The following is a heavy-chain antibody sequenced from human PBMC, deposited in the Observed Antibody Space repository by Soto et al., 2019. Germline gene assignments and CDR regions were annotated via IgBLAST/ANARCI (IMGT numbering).Heavy chain of an antibody. D-gene: IGHD5-18*01. J-gene: IGHJ4*02. CDR1: GYKFTDYW. Sequence: GESLKISCKASGYKFTDYWIGWVRQMPGKGLEWMGIIYPGDSDTRYSPSFQGQVTISADKSITAAYLQWRSLKASGTAIYFCVRQGYTYGSIDYWGQGTLVTVSS. CDR3: VRQGYTYGSIDY. V-gene: IGHV5-51*01. CDR2: IYPGDSDT.